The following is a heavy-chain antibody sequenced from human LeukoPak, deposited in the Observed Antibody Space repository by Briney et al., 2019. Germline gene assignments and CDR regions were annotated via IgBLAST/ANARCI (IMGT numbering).Heavy chain of an antibody. J-gene: IGHJ3*02. CDR1: GSTFSSYA. CDR3: AKDGIVVASLI. CDR2: ISGSGGST. Sequence: GGSLRLSCAASGSTFSSYAMSWVRQAPGKGLEWDSAISGSGGSTYYADSVKGRFTISRDNSKNTLYLQMNSLRAEDTAVYYCAKDGIVVASLIWGQGTMVTVSS. V-gene: IGHV3-23*01. D-gene: IGHD3-22*01.